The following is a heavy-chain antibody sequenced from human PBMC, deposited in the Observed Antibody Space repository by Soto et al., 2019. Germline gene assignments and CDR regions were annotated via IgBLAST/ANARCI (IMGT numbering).Heavy chain of an antibody. CDR2: ISPSGSTI. Sequence: PGGSLRLSCAASGFTFSDYYMSWIRQAPGKGLEWVSAISPSGSTIYYADSVKGRFTISRDNAKNSLYLQVNSLRAEDTAVYFCARDPSYGGGFDYWGQGTLVTSPQ. D-gene: IGHD2-15*01. CDR3: ARDPSYGGGFDY. J-gene: IGHJ4*02. CDR1: GFTFSDYY. V-gene: IGHV3-11*01.